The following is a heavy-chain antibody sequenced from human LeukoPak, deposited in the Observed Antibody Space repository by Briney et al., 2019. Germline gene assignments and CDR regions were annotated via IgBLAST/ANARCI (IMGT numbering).Heavy chain of an antibody. CDR1: GYTFTTYD. J-gene: IGHJ4*02. CDR3: ARGNCSTTTCFFNDF. V-gene: IGHV1-8*01. Sequence: GASVKVSCKASGYTFTTYDINWVRQATGQGLEWMGWMNPNSGNTGYAQKFQGRVTMTRNTSIKTAYLELSRLRSGDTAVYYCARGNCSTTTCFFNDFWGQGTLVTISS. D-gene: IGHD2-2*01. CDR2: MNPNSGNT.